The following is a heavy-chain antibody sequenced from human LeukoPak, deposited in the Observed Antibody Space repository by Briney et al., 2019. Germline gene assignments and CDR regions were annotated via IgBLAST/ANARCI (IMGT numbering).Heavy chain of an antibody. V-gene: IGHV3-23*01. J-gene: IGHJ4*02. Sequence: GGSLRLSCAASGFTFSSYAMSWVRQAPGKGLEWVSAISGSGGSTYYADSVKGRFTISRDNSKITLYLQMNSLRAEDTAVYYCAKDGSSGWYDLYYFDYWGQGTLVTVSS. CDR2: ISGSGGST. CDR3: AKDGSSGWYDLYYFDY. D-gene: IGHD6-19*01. CDR1: GFTFSSYA.